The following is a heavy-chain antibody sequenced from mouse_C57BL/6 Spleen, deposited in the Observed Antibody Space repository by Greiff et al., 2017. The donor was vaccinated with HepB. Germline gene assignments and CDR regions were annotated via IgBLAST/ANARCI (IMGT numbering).Heavy chain of an antibody. D-gene: IGHD1-1*01. Sequence: QVQLQQPGAELVRPGSSVKLSCKASGYTFTSYWMHWVKQRPIQGLDWIGNIDPSDSETHYNQKFKDKATLTVDKSSSTAYMQLSSLTSEDSAVYYCARITTVVDYAMDYWGQGTSVTVSS. CDR3: ARITTVVDYAMDY. J-gene: IGHJ4*01. V-gene: IGHV1-52*01. CDR2: IDPSDSET. CDR1: GYTFTSYW.